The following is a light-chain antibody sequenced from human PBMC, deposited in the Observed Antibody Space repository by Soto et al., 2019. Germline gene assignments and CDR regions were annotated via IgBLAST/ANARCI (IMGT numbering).Light chain of an antibody. Sequence: DVVMTQSPLSLAVTPGESASISCRSSQSLLQRNGYNYVDWYLQKPGQSPQLLIYLGSLRAGGVPDRFSGSGSGTDFTLRISRMEAEDVGVYYYMQAPQTPPYAFGQGTRVEIK. CDR3: MQAPQTPPYA. V-gene: IGKV2-28*01. CDR2: LGS. J-gene: IGKJ2*01. CDR1: QSLLQRNGYNY.